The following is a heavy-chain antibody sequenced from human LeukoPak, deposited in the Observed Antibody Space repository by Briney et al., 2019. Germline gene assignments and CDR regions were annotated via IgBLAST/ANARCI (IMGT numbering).Heavy chain of an antibody. CDR3: ARDRDGYNSSPFEY. CDR1: GFTFSSYS. Sequence: PGGSLRLSCAASGFTFSSYSMNWVRQAPGKGLEWVSYITSSSSSIYYEDSVKGRFTISRDNAKNSLYLQMNSLRAEDTAVYYCARDRDGYNSSPFEYWGQGTLVTVSS. CDR2: ITSSSSSI. V-gene: IGHV3-48*04. D-gene: IGHD5-24*01. J-gene: IGHJ4*02.